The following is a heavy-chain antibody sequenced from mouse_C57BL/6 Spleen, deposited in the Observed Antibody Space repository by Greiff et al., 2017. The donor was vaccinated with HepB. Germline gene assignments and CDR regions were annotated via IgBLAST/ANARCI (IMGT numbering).Heavy chain of an antibody. CDR2: IRNKANGYTT. CDR1: GFTFTDYY. D-gene: IGHD1-1*01. Sequence: EVKLVESGGGLVQPGGSLSLSCAASGFTFTDYYMSWVRQPPGKALEWLGFIRNKANGYTTEYSASVKGRFTISRDNSQSILYLQMNALRAENSATYYGARSGYYGSIHWYFDVWGTGTTVTVSS. V-gene: IGHV7-3*01. CDR3: ARSGYYGSIHWYFDV. J-gene: IGHJ1*03.